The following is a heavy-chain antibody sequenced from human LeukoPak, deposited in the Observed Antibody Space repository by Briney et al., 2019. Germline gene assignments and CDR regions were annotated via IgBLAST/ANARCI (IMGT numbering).Heavy chain of an antibody. CDR3: ARDGLDYYYYMDV. Sequence: EASVKVSCKASGYTFTGYYMHWVRQAPGQGLEWMGWINPNSGGTNYAQKFQGRVTMTRDTSISTAYMELRRLRSDDTAVYYCARDGLDYYYYMDVWGKGTTVTVSS. V-gene: IGHV1-2*02. CDR1: GYTFTGYY. D-gene: IGHD2-2*03. J-gene: IGHJ6*03. CDR2: INPNSGGT.